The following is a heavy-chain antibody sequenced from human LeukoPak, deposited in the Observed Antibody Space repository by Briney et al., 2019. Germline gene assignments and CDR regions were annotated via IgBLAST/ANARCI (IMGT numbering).Heavy chain of an antibody. V-gene: IGHV1-18*01. J-gene: IGHJ4*02. CDR1: GYTFTSYG. CDR3: ARDHAFQDIVVVGSIDY. CDR2: ISAYNGNT. D-gene: IGHD2-2*01. Sequence: ASVKVSCKASGYTFTSYGISWVRQAPGQGLEWMGWISAYNGNTNYAQKLQGRVTMTTDTSTSTAYMELRSLRSDDTAVYYCARDHAFQDIVVVGSIDYWGQGTLVTVSS.